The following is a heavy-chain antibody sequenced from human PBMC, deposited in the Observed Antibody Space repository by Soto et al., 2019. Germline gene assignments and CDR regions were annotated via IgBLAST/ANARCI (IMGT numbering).Heavy chain of an antibody. CDR3: ARGGSSLDYFDY. D-gene: IGHD1-26*01. V-gene: IGHV3-33*01. Sequence: GGSLRLSCAASGFTFSSYGMHWVRQAPGKGLEWVAVIWYDGSNKYYADSVKGRFTISRDNSKNTLHLQMNSPRAEDTAVYYCARGGSSLDYFDYWGQGTLVTVSS. CDR1: GFTFSSYG. CDR2: IWYDGSNK. J-gene: IGHJ4*02.